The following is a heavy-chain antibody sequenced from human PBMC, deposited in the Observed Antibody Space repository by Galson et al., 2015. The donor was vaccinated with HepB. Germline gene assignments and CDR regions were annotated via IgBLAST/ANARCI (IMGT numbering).Heavy chain of an antibody. CDR2: INPSGGST. V-gene: IGHV1-46*03. CDR3: ARVERWLQSLDY. J-gene: IGHJ4*02. CDR1: GYTFTSYY. Sequence: SVKVSCKASGYTFTSYYMHWVRQAPGQGLERMGIINPSGGSTSYAQKFQGRVTMTRDTSTSTVYMELSSLRSEDTAVYYCARVERWLQSLDYWGQGTLVTVSS. D-gene: IGHD5-24*01.